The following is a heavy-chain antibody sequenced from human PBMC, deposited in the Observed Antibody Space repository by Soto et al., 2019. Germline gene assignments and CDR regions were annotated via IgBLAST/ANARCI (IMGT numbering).Heavy chain of an antibody. J-gene: IGHJ6*04. CDR1: GYTFTNYG. CDR3: AREGQAPYYYYGMDV. CDR2: ISGYNGNT. V-gene: IGHV1-18*01. Sequence: QVQVVQSGDEVKKPGASVKVSCKASGYTFTNYGFSWVRQAPGQGLEWMGWISGYNGNTKYAEKFQGRVTMTTDTSTSTVHMELRSLRSDDTGVYYCAREGQAPYYYYGMDVWVEGTAVTVSS.